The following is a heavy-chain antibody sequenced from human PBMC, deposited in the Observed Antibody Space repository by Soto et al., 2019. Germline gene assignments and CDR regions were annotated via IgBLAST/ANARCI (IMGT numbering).Heavy chain of an antibody. CDR2: IWYEGTTK. V-gene: IGHV3-33*01. CDR3: ARDVGSSGSSRWFDS. Sequence: GGSLRLSCVASGFTLSNYGMHWVRQAPGKGLEWIALIWYEGTTKYSTDSMKGRFSISRDQSKSTLYLQVNSLRAEDTATYYCARDVGSSGSSRWFDSWGQGTLVIVSS. J-gene: IGHJ5*01. D-gene: IGHD3-10*01. CDR1: GFTLSNYG.